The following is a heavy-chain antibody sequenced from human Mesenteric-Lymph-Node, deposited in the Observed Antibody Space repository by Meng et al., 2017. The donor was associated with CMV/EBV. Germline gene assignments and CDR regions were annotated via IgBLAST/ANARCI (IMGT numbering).Heavy chain of an antibody. D-gene: IGHD3-3*01. CDR3: TTVYYDFWSGMTED. CDR1: GLSFTTAW. CDR2: IKSKNNGGTT. Sequence: GGSLRLSCAVSGLSFTTAWMCWVRQAPGKGLEWVGRIKSKNNGGTTDYAAPVLGRFTISRDDSKNTLYLQMNSLKTEDTAVYYCTTVYYDFWSGMTEDWGQGTLVTVSS. J-gene: IGHJ4*02. V-gene: IGHV3-15*01.